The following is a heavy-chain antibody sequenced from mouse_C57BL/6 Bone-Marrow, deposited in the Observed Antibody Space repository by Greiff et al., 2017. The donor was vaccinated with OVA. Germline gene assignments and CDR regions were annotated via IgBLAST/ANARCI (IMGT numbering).Heavy chain of an antibody. CDR3: APFYYYGSGYAMDY. V-gene: IGHV1-55*01. J-gene: IGHJ4*01. CDR2: IYPGSGST. Sequence: QVQLQQPGAELVKPGASVTMSCTASGYTFTSYWITWVKQRPGQGLEWIGDIYPGSGSTNYNEKFKSKATLTVDTSSSTAYMQLSSLTSEDSAVYYCAPFYYYGSGYAMDYWGQGTSVTVSS. D-gene: IGHD1-1*01. CDR1: GYTFTSYW.